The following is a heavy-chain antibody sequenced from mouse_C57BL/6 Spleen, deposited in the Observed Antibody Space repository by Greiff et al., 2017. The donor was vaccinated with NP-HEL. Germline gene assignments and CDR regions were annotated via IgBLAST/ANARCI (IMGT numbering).Heavy chain of an antibody. CDR1: GYTFTNYW. Sequence: VKLQESGAELVRPGTSVKMSCKASGYTFTNYWIGWAKQRPGHGLEWIGDIYPGGGYTNYNEKFKGKATLTADKSSSTAYMQFSSLTSEDSAIYYCARGGRDYFDYWGQGTTLTVSS. CDR3: ARGGRDYFDY. J-gene: IGHJ2*01. V-gene: IGHV1-63*01. CDR2: IYPGGGYT.